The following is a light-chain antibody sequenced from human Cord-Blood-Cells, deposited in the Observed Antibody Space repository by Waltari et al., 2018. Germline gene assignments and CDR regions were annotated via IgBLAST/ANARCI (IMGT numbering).Light chain of an antibody. Sequence: DIQMTQSPSSLSASVGDRVTISCRASQSISSYLNWYQQKPGKAPKLLIYAASSLQSGVPSRFSGSGSGTDFTLTISSVQPEDFATYYCKQSYSTPFTFGPGTKVDIK. CDR3: KQSYSTPFT. J-gene: IGKJ3*01. V-gene: IGKV1-39*01. CDR1: QSISSY. CDR2: AAS.